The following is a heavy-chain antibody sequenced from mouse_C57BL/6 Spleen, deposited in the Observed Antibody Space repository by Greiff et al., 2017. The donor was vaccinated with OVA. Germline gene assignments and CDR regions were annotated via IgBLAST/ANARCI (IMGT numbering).Heavy chain of an antibody. CDR1: GYTFTDYY. Sequence: EVQLQQSGPELVKPGASVKISCKASGYTFTDYYMNWVKQSHGKSLEWIGDINPNNGGTSYNQKFKGKATLTVDKSSSTAYMELRSLTSEDSAVYYCARDDGLPGFAYWGQGTLVTVSA. CDR2: INPNNGGT. D-gene: IGHD2-4*01. CDR3: ARDDGLPGFAY. V-gene: IGHV1-26*01. J-gene: IGHJ3*01.